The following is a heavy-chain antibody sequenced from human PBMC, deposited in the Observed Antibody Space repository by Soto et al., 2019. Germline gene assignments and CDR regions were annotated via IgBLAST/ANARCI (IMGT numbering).Heavy chain of an antibody. Sequence: EVQLVESGGGLVKPGGSLRLSSAASGVTFSSYSMNWVRQAPGKGLEWVSSISSSSSDIYYADPVKGRFTISRDNAKNSLYLQTNSLGAEDTAVYACARGLQESEGLDVWSQGTPVTVSS. CDR1: GVTFSSYS. CDR2: ISSSSSDI. CDR3: ARGLQESEGLDV. J-gene: IGHJ6*02. V-gene: IGHV3-21*01.